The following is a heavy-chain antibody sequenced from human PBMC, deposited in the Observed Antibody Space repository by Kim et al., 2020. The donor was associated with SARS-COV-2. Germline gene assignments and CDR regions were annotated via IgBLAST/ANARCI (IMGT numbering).Heavy chain of an antibody. CDR3: AGGPWYGPALLDY. D-gene: IGHD3-10*01. CDR2: ISGSGGST. Sequence: GGSLRLSCAASGFTFSSYAMSWVRQAPGKGLEWVSAISGSGGSTYYADSVKGRFTISRDNSKNTLYLQMNSLRVEDTAVYYCAGGPWYGPALLDYWGQGTLVTVSS. V-gene: IGHV3-23*01. CDR1: GFTFSSYA. J-gene: IGHJ4*02.